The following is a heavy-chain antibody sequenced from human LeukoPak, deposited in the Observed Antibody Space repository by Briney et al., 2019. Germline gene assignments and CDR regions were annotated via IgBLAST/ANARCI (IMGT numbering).Heavy chain of an antibody. CDR3: ARGPMARGVIIDNWFDP. CDR2: IIPIFGTA. V-gene: IGHV1-69*05. J-gene: IGHJ5*02. CDR1: GGTFSSYA. D-gene: IGHD3-10*01. Sequence: SVKVSCKASGGTFSSYAISWVRQAPGQGLEWMGRIIPIFGTANYAQKFQGRVTITTDESTSTAYMELGSLRSEDTAVYYCARGPMARGVIIDNWFDPWGQGTLVTVSS.